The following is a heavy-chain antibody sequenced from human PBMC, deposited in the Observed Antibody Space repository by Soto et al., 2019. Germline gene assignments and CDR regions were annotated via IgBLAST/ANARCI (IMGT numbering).Heavy chain of an antibody. Sequence: ASVKVSCKTSGYTFTTYVIHWVRQAPGQRLEWMAWINADSGITKSSQEFRDRVTFTRDTSANTVYMEMSSLRSDDTAVYYCARDREYNWNYNWFDPWGQGTLVTVSS. CDR1: GYTFTTYV. CDR2: INADSGIT. V-gene: IGHV1-3*01. D-gene: IGHD1-7*01. J-gene: IGHJ5*02. CDR3: ARDREYNWNYNWFDP.